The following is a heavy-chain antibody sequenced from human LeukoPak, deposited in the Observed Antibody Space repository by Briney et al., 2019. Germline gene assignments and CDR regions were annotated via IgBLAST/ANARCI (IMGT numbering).Heavy chain of an antibody. J-gene: IGHJ4*02. Sequence: PGVSLRLSCAASGFTFSSYGMHWVRQAPGKGLEWVAFIRYDGSNKYYADSVKGRFTISRDNSKNTLYLQMNSLRAEDTAVYYCAKDLREATHYYDSSGYALGDASFDYWGQGTLVTVSS. CDR1: GFTFSSYG. CDR3: AKDLREATHYYDSSGYALGDASFDY. D-gene: IGHD3-22*01. CDR2: IRYDGSNK. V-gene: IGHV3-30*02.